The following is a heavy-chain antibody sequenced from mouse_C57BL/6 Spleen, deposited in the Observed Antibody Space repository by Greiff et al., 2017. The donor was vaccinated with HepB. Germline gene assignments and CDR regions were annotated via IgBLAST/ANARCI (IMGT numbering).Heavy chain of an antibody. J-gene: IGHJ4*01. CDR2: IDPEDGET. V-gene: IGHV14-2*01. D-gene: IGHD2-4*01. CDR3: ARWDDYDPYYYAMDY. CDR1: GFNIKDYY. Sequence: EVKLQQSGAELVKPGASIKLSCTASGFNIKDYYMHWVKQRTEQGLEWIGRIDPEDGETKYAPKFQGKATITADTSSNTAYLQISSLTSEDTAVYYCARWDDYDPYYYAMDYWGQGTSVTVSS.